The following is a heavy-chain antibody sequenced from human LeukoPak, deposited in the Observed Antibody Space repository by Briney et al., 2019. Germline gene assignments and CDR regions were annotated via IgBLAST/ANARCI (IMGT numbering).Heavy chain of an antibody. CDR1: GFTFRSYN. J-gene: IGHJ6*02. CDR3: ARDSRYSYGYNGMDV. D-gene: IGHD5-18*01. CDR2: ISDSSTYI. V-gene: IGHV3-21*01. Sequence: KSEGSLRLSCAGSGFTFRSYNINWVRQAPGKGLEWVSSISDSSTYIYYADSVKGRFTISRDNAKNSLYLQMNSLRAEDTAVYYCARDSRYSYGYNGMDVWGQGTTVTVSS.